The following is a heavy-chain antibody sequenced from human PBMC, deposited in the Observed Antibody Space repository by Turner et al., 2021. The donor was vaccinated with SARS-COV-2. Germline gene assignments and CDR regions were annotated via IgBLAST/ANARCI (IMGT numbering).Heavy chain of an antibody. CDR1: GSFLSCFY. D-gene: IGHD6-13*01. J-gene: IGHJ5*02. CDR2: FYAGGTS. CDR3: AREASGSSSWYSRLDR. Sequence: HVLLQESGPGLLMRSDTPSPTCIVSGSFLSCFYWNCLWQPAGGGLEWTGLFYAGGTSNYHPALKSRVTMSIDTSKNQFSLQLTSVTAADTAVYFCAREASGSSSWYSRLDRWGKGILVTVSS. V-gene: IGHV4-4*07.